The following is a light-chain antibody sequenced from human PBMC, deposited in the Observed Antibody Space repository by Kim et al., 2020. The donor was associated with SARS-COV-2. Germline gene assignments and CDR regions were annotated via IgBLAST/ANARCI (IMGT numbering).Light chain of an antibody. V-gene: IGKV3-20*01. J-gene: IGKJ2*01. CDR2: GAS. CDR3: QQYGSPRYT. Sequence: LSPGESATLSCRASQSVSSSYLAWYQQKPGQAPRLLIYGASSRATGIPYRFSGSGSGTDFTLIISRLEPEDFAVYYCQQYGSPRYTFGQGTKLEI. CDR1: QSVSSSY.